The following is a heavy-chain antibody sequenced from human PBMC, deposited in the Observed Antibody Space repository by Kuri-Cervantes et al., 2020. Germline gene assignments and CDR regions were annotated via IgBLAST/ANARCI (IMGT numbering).Heavy chain of an antibody. CDR1: GFTFSPYS. Sequence: GGSLRLSCAASGFTFSPYSINWVRQAPGKGLEWVSLIYSGGSTYYADSVKSRFTISRHNSKNTLYLQMNSLRAEDTAVYYCAKGGRRDGSAYKWGQGTLVTVSS. J-gene: IGHJ4*02. CDR2: IYSGGST. V-gene: IGHV3-53*04. D-gene: IGHD3-22*01. CDR3: AKGGRRDGSAYK.